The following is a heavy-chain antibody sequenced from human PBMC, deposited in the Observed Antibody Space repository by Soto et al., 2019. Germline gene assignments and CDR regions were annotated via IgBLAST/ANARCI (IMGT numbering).Heavy chain of an antibody. CDR2: ISGSGGST. D-gene: IGHD2-2*01. CDR1: GFTFSSYA. Sequence: EVQLLESGGGLVQPGGSLRLSCAASGFTFSSYAMSWVRQAPGKGLEWVSAISGSGGSTYYADSVKGRFTISRDNSKNTLYLQMNSLRAEDTAVYYCARARYCTSTSCYYYFDYLGQGTLVTVSS. J-gene: IGHJ4*02. V-gene: IGHV3-23*01. CDR3: ARARYCTSTSCYYYFDY.